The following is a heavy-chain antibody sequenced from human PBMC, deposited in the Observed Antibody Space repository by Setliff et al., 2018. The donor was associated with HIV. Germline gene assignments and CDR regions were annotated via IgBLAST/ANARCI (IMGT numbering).Heavy chain of an antibody. J-gene: IGHJ4*02. CDR1: GYTFTNYY. Sequence: ASVKVSCKASGYTFTNYYLHWVRQAPGQGLEWMGWINPNSGGTNYAQTFQGRVTMTRDTSVSTAYMELSRLKSDDTAVFYCARGVKGIATTGKYYFDYWGQGTLVTVSS. CDR2: INPNSGGT. CDR3: ARGVKGIATTGKYYFDY. V-gene: IGHV1-2*02. D-gene: IGHD6-13*01.